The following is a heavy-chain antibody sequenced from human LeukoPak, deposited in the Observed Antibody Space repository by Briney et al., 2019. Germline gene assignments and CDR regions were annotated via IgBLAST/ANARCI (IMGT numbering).Heavy chain of an antibody. D-gene: IGHD3-22*01. CDR1: SGSITNYI. CDR2: IYTSGST. Sequence: SETLSLTCTVSSGSITNYIYCWSRTPARRGQEWVGLIYTSGSTNYNPYLKRRVTITLDTSMTQFYLKLSSVTAADTAVYYCARSPEGRYYYDSRGYSYYYYYMDVWGKGTTVTISS. J-gene: IGHJ6*03. V-gene: IGHV4-4*07. CDR3: ARSPEGRYYYDSRGYSYYYYYMDV.